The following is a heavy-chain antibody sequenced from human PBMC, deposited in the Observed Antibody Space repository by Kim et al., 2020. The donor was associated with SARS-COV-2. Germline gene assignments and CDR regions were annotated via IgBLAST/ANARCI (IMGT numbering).Heavy chain of an antibody. D-gene: IGHD3-22*01. J-gene: IGHJ4*02. V-gene: IGHV3-30*07. Sequence: SVKGRFIISSDTPKNTLYLQMNSLRAEDTAVYYCARSEGDYYDRTGYNLYWGQGTLVTVSS. CDR3: ARSEGDYYDRTGYNLY.